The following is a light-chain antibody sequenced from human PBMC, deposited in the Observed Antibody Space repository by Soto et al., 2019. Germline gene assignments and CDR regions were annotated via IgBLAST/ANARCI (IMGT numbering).Light chain of an antibody. CDR3: QHYVTSSIT. CDR1: QSVTSTS. V-gene: IGKV3-20*01. CDR2: GAS. J-gene: IGKJ5*01. Sequence: MLTQSPGSLSLSTGERATLSCRASQSVTSTSLAWYQQKPGQAPRLLMYGASSRATGTPDRISGGGSGTDFTLTISRLEPEDFAVYYCQHYVTSSITFGQGTRLEVK.